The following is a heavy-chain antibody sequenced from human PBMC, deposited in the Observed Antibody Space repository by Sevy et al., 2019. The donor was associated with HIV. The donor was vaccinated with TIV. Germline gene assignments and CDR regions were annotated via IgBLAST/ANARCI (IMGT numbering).Heavy chain of an antibody. CDR1: GSAFSSHA. CDR2: ISYDGTET. D-gene: IGHD6-13*01. Sequence: GGSLRLSCAASGSAFSSHAMHWVRQAPGKGLEWVAVISYDGTETFYPASVEGRFTISRDNSKNMLSLQINSLRPEDTAVYYCARDGGYSIKWYPLYWGHGTLVTVSS. V-gene: IGHV3-30-3*01. CDR3: ARDGGYSIKWYPLY. J-gene: IGHJ4*01.